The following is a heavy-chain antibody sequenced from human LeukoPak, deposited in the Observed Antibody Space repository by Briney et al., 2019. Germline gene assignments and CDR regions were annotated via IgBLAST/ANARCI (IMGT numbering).Heavy chain of an antibody. CDR1: GFTFGTYA. Sequence: TGGSLRLSCAASGFTFGTYAMSWVRQAPGKGLEWVSAISASGSGTYYADSVRGQFTISRDTSKNTLYLQMYGLRAVDTAVYFCAKDLGYNYGTKLDYWGQGTLVTVSS. CDR3: AKDLGYNYGTKLDY. CDR2: ISASGSGT. J-gene: IGHJ4*02. V-gene: IGHV3-23*01. D-gene: IGHD5-18*01.